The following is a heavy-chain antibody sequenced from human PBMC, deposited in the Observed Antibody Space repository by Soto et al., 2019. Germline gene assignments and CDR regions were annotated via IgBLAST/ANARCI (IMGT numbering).Heavy chain of an antibody. Sequence: CESLKISCTGSGYSFSTYWIAWVRQMPGKGLEWMGIIYPGDSDTRYSPSFQGQVTISADTSTKTAYLQWSSLKASDTAIYYCARTPQFLWVGAVTSRASYFTYWGPGTLVT. V-gene: IGHV5-51*01. D-gene: IGHD3-10*01. CDR3: ARTPQFLWVGAVTSRASYFTY. J-gene: IGHJ4*02. CDR2: IYPGDSDT. CDR1: GYSFSTYW.